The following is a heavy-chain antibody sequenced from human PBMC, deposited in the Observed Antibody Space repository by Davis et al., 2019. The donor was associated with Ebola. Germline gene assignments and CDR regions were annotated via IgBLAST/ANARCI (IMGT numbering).Heavy chain of an antibody. CDR3: ARGKPFGSSFWFDP. D-gene: IGHD6-13*01. J-gene: IGHJ5*02. V-gene: IGHV4-30-2*01. CDR2: IYHSGST. Sequence: MPSETLSLTCAVSGGSISSGGYSWSWIRQPPGKGLEWIGYIYHSGSTYYNPSLKSRVTISVDRSKNQCSLKLSSVTAADTAVYYCARGKPFGSSFWFDPWGQGTLVTVSS. CDR1: GGSISSGGYS.